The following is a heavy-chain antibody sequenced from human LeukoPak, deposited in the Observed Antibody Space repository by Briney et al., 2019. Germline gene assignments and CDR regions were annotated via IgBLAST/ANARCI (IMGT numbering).Heavy chain of an antibody. D-gene: IGHD3-22*01. V-gene: IGHV1-69*04. Sequence: GASVKVSCKASGGTFSSYAISWVRQAPGQGLEWMGRIIPIFGIANYAQKFQGRVTITADKSTSTAYMELSSLRSEDTAVYYCARDRGGYYHDSTPGVPFDYWGQGTLVTVSS. CDR1: GGTFSSYA. CDR2: IIPIFGIA. J-gene: IGHJ4*02. CDR3: ARDRGGYYHDSTPGVPFDY.